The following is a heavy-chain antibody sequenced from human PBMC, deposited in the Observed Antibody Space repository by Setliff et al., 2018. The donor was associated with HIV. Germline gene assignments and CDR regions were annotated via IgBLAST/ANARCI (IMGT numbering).Heavy chain of an antibody. CDR1: GGTFRSKG. CDR2: ISAYNGNT. D-gene: IGHD4-17*01. V-gene: IGHV1-18*01. Sequence: RASVKVSCKASGGTFRSKGISWVRQAPGQGLEWMGWISAYNGNTNYAQKLQGRVTMTTDTSTSTAYMELRSLRSDDTAMYYCARPGGSYGDYGWYLRFWGQGTLVTVSS. J-gene: IGHJ4*02. CDR3: ARPGGSYGDYGWYLRF.